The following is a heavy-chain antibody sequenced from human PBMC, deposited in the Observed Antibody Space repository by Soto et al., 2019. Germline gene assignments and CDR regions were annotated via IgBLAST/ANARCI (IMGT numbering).Heavy chain of an antibody. Sequence: SVKVSCQSSGDTFSSYAISWVRQDPVQVLEWMGGIIPIFGTANYAQKFQGRVTITADESTSTAYMELSSLRFEDTAVYYCARAIVGPTTTGWLDPWGQGNLVTGSS. V-gene: IGHV1-69*13. CDR3: ARAIVGPTTTGWLDP. CDR1: GDTFSSYA. D-gene: IGHD1-26*01. J-gene: IGHJ5*02. CDR2: IIPIFGTA.